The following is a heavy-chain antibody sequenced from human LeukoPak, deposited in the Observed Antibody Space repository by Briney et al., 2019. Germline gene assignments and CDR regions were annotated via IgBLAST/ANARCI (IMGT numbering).Heavy chain of an antibody. Sequence: PSETLSLTCTVSGGSISSYYWSWIRQPPGKGLEWIGYIYYSGSTNYNPSLKSRVTISVDTSKNQFSLKLSSVTAADTAVYYCAKDKPSYTSHWSPIYYYYYYMDVWGKGTTVTVSS. D-gene: IGHD6-19*01. V-gene: IGHV4-59*01. CDR2: IYYSGST. J-gene: IGHJ6*03. CDR1: GGSISSYY. CDR3: AKDKPSYTSHWSPIYYYYYYMDV.